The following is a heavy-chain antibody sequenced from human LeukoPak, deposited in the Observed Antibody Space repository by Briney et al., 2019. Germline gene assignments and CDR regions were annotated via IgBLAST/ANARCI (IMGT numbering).Heavy chain of an antibody. CDR1: GGSISSYY. V-gene: IGHV4-59*01. J-gene: IGHJ5*02. CDR3: ARPAGGGSYRYPYWFAP. CDR2: IYYSGST. Sequence: SETLSLTCTVSGGSISSYYWSWIRQPPGKGLEWIGYIYYSGSTNYNPSLKSRVTISVDTSKNQFSLKLSSVTAADTAVYYCARPAGGGSYRYPYWFAPGGQGPRVTVPS. D-gene: IGHD3-16*02.